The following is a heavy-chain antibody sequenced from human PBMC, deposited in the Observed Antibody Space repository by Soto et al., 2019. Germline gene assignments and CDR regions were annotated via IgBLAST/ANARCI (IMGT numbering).Heavy chain of an antibody. CDR1: GYTFTSYD. CDR3: AREVVSRGMDV. Sequence: QVQLVQSGAEVKKPGASVKVSCKASGYTFTSYDITWVRQATGQGLVWMGWMNPNSGNTGYAQKFQRRVTMTRNTSISTANRQLSSLRSEDTAVYYCAREVVSRGMDVWGQGTTVTVSS. V-gene: IGHV1-8*01. D-gene: IGHD3-22*01. J-gene: IGHJ6*02. CDR2: MNPNSGNT.